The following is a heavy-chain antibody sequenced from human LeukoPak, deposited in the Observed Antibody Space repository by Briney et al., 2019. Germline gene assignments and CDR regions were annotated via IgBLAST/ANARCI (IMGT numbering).Heavy chain of an antibody. CDR3: SKRPIFDY. CDR1: GVTFDDYA. V-gene: IGHV3-9*01. CDR2: TSRNSGSI. Sequence: PGGSLRLSCAASGVTFDDYAMHWARNAPGKGRGGVSRTSRNSGSIGSADSVKGRLTISRDNAKNSLYLQKKSPRAEDTALYYCSKRPIFDYWGQGTLVTVFS. J-gene: IGHJ4*02.